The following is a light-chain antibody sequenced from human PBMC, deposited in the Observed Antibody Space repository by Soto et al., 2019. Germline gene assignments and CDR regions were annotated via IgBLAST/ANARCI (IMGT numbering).Light chain of an antibody. CDR1: SSDVGGYNY. Sequence: QSALTQPASVSGSPGQSITISCTGTSSDVGGYNYVSWYQQHPGKAPKPLIYDVSNRPSGVSNRFSGSKSGNTASLTISGLQAEEEADYFSTSYSSSSTVVFGGGTKLTVL. CDR3: TSYSSSSTVV. CDR2: DVS. J-gene: IGLJ2*01. V-gene: IGLV2-14*01.